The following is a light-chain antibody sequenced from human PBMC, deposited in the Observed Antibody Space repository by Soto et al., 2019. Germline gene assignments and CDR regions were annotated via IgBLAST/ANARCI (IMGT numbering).Light chain of an antibody. CDR3: QQYYSTPS. V-gene: IGKV4-1*01. J-gene: IGKJ2*01. Sequence: DIVMTQSPDSLAVSLGERATINCKSSQSVFDSNKNYLSWYRQKPGQPPKLLIYWASTRESGVPDRFSGSGSGTDFTLTISSLQAEDVAVYYCQQYYSTPSFGQGTKLEIK. CDR1: QSVFDSNKNY. CDR2: WAS.